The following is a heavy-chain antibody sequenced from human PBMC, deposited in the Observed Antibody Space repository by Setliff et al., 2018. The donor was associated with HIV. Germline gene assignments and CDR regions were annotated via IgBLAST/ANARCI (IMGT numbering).Heavy chain of an antibody. CDR1: GGSISSYY. D-gene: IGHD6-19*01. J-gene: IGHJ4*02. Sequence: LSLTCTVSGGSISSYYWSWIRQPPGKGLEWIGYIYYSGSTNYNPSLKSRVTISVDTSKNQFSLKLSSVTAADTAVYYCARDSVAGVFDYWGQGTLVTVSS. V-gene: IGHV4-59*01. CDR3: ARDSVAGVFDY. CDR2: IYYSGST.